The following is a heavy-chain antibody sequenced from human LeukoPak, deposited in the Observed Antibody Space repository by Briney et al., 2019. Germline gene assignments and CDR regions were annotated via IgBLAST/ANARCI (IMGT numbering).Heavy chain of an antibody. J-gene: IGHJ4*02. Sequence: GGSLRRSCAASGLTFISYEMNCVRQAPGKGREGVSYISSSGSTIYYADSLKGRFTISRDNAKNSLYLQMNSLRAEDTAVYYCARDVEIYDSSGFSGCWGQGTLVTASS. CDR2: ISSSGSTI. D-gene: IGHD3-22*01. V-gene: IGHV3-48*03. CDR1: GLTFISYE. CDR3: ARDVEIYDSSGFSGC.